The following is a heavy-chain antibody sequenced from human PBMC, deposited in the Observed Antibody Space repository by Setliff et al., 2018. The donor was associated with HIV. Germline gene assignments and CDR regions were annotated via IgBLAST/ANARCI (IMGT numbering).Heavy chain of an antibody. CDR2: INPKSGVA. J-gene: IGHJ5*02. V-gene: IGHV1-2*06. Sequence: ASVMVSCKASGYTFTDFYIHWVRQAPRQGLEWIGRINPKSGVADYLKKFQGRVTMTTDTSTNTAHMELIRPRFDDTAVYYCARAHFLVAMTRNWFDPWGQGTLVTVSS. CDR1: GYTFTDFY. D-gene: IGHD5-12*01. CDR3: ARAHFLVAMTRNWFDP.